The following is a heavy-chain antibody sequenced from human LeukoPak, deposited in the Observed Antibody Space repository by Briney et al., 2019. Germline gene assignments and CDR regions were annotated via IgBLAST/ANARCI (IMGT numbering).Heavy chain of an antibody. D-gene: IGHD3-10*01. CDR1: GFTFSRYS. CDR2: IGTWI. Sequence: PGGSLRLSCAASGFTFSRYSMNWVRQAPGKGLEWVSFIGTWISYADSVEGRFTISRDNAKKSMYLQMNSLRDEDTAVYFCARDYLYGLDIWGQGTVVTVSS. CDR3: ARDYLYGLDI. J-gene: IGHJ3*02. V-gene: IGHV3-48*02.